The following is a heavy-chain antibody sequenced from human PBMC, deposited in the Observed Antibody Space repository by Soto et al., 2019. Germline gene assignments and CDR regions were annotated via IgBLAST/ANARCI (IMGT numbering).Heavy chain of an antibody. D-gene: IGHD5-12*01. CDR2: IYYSGST. CDR1: GGSISSSSYY. J-gene: IGHJ5*02. V-gene: IGHV4-39*01. CDR3: ARRRYSGYVVSAYNWFDP. Sequence: SETLSLTCTVSGGSISSSSYYWGWIRQPPGKGLEWTGSIYYSGSTYYNPSLKSRVTISVDTSKNQFSLKLSSVTAADTAVYYCARRRYSGYVVSAYNWFDPWGQGTLVTVSS.